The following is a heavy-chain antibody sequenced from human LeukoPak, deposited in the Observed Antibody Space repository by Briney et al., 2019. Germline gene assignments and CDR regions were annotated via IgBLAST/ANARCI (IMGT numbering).Heavy chain of an antibody. J-gene: IGHJ5*02. CDR1: GYTFTGYY. D-gene: IGHD6-19*01. Sequence: GASVKVPCKASGYTFTGYYMHWVRQAPGQGLEWMGWINPNSGGTNYAQKFQGRVTMTRDTSISTAYMELSRLRSDDTAVYYCARDPAGQWLVNWFDPWGQGTLVTVSS. V-gene: IGHV1-2*02. CDR3: ARDPAGQWLVNWFDP. CDR2: INPNSGGT.